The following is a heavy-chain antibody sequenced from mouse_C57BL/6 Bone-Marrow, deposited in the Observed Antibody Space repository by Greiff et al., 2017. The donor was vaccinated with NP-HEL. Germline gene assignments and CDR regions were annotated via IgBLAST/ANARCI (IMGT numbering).Heavy chain of an antibody. D-gene: IGHD2-4*01. CDR2: INPGSGGT. CDR1: GYAFTNYL. Sequence: QVQLKQSGAELVRPGTSVKVSCKASGYAFTNYLIEWVKQRPGQGLEWIGVINPGSGGTNYNEKFKGKAKLTADKSSSTAYMQLSSLTSEDSAVYFCARGMIYYDYDVSSYYAMDYWGQGTSVTVSS. CDR3: ARGMIYYDYDVSSYYAMDY. J-gene: IGHJ4*01. V-gene: IGHV1-54*01.